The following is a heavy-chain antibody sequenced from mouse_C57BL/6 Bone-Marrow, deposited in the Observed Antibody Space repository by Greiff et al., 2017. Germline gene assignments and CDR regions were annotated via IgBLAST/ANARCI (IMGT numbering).Heavy chain of an antibody. Sequence: VKLKESGAELARPGASVKLSCKASGYTFTSYGISWVKQRTGQGLEWIGEIYPRSGNTYYNEKFKGKATLTAYKSSSTAYMELRSLTSEDSAVYFCETLHAWFAYWGQGTLVTVSA. CDR3: ETLHAWFAY. V-gene: IGHV1-81*01. CDR2: IYPRSGNT. CDR1: GYTFTSYG. J-gene: IGHJ3*01.